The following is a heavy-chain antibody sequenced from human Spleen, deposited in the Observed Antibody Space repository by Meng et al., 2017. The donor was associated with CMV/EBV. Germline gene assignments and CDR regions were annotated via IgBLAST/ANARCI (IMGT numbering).Heavy chain of an antibody. J-gene: IGHJ4*02. CDR1: GFTFSSSW. CDR2: IKHDGSEK. D-gene: IGHD2-21*01. V-gene: IGHV3-7*01. CDR3: ANSGLAGGAR. Sequence: GESLKISCVASGFTFSSSWMSWVRRAPGKGLEWVATIKHDGSEKHHGDSAKGRFTISRDSAKNSLFLQMDSLRAEDTAVYYCANSGLAGGARWGQGTLVTVSS.